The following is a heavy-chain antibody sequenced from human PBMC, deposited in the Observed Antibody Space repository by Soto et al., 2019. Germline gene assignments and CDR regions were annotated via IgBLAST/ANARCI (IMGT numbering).Heavy chain of an antibody. J-gene: IGHJ2*01. Sequence: PSETLSLTCTVSGGSISSYYWSWIRQPPGKGLEWIGYIYYSGSTNYNPSLKSRVTISVDTSKNQFSLKLSSVTAADTAVYYCARDLSVAACVWYFGLWGRGTLVTVPS. CDR1: GGSISSYY. CDR2: IYYSGST. V-gene: IGHV4-59*01. D-gene: IGHD6-13*01. CDR3: ARDLSVAACVWYFGL.